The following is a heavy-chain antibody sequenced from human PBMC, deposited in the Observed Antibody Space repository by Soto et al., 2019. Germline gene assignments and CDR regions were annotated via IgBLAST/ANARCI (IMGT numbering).Heavy chain of an antibody. CDR3: AKYRRTEAEGFTLDY. CDR2: IYYTGST. Sequence: SETLSLTCTVSGDSINNYHWSRIRQPPGKRLEWIGYIYYTGSTTYNPSRESRVTMSVDTSKNQFSLKLSSLNVADTAVYYCAKYRRTEAEGFTLDYWGRGTLVSASS. CDR1: GDSINNYH. J-gene: IGHJ4*01. D-gene: IGHD6-13*01. V-gene: IGHV4-59*01.